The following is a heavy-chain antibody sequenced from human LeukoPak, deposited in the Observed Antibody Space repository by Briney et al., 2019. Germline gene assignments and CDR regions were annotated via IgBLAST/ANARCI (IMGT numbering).Heavy chain of an antibody. CDR3: ARWGVITGTTFDY. CDR1: GYTFTSYD. Sequence: ASVKVSCKASGYTFTSYDINWVRQATGQGLEWMGWMNPNSGNTGYAQKFQGRVTMTRNTSISTAYMELSSLRSEDTAVYYCARWGVITGTTFDYWGQRTLVTVSS. D-gene: IGHD1-20*01. CDR2: MNPNSGNT. V-gene: IGHV1-8*01. J-gene: IGHJ4*02.